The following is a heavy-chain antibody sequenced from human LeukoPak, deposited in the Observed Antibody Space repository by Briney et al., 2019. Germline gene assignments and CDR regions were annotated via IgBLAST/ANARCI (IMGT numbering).Heavy chain of an antibody. Sequence: GGSLRLSCAASGFPFSSYAMNWVRQAPGKGLEWVSSIRGSGGSTDYADSVKGRFTIPSDNSQNPLYLDMPSLRAEDTAVYHCAKRVPLGYDMDLWAQGTTVTVSS. V-gene: IGHV3-23*01. J-gene: IGHJ6*02. CDR3: AKRVPLGYDMDL. CDR2: IRGSGGST. CDR1: GFPFSSYA.